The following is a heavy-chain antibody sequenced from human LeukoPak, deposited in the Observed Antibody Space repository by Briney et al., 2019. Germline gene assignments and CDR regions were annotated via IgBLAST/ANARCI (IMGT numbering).Heavy chain of an antibody. CDR2: IIPIFGTA. CDR3: ARGGRGYSYGYLPEFDY. J-gene: IGHJ4*02. Sequence: GASVKVSCKASGDTFSSYAISWVRQAPGQGLEWMGGIIPIFGTANYAQKFQGRVTITTDESTSTAYMELSSLRSEDTAVYYCARGGRGYSYGYLPEFDYWGQGTLVTVSS. D-gene: IGHD5-18*01. V-gene: IGHV1-69*05. CDR1: GDTFSSYA.